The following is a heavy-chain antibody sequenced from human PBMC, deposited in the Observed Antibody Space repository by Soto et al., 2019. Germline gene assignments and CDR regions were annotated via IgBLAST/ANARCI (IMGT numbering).Heavy chain of an antibody. V-gene: IGHV3-13*01. D-gene: IGHD4-17*01. Sequence: EVQLVESGGGLVQPGGSLRLSCAASGFTFSSYDMHWVRQATGKGLEWVSAIGTAGDTYYPGSVKGRFTISRENAKNSLYLQMNSLRAEDTAVYYCARDGKTYGDYDYYYYGMDVWGQGTTVTVSS. CDR3: ARDGKTYGDYDYYYYGMDV. CDR2: IGTAGDT. J-gene: IGHJ6*02. CDR1: GFTFSSYD.